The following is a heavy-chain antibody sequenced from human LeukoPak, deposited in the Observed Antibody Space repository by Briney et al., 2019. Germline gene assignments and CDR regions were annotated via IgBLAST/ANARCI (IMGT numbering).Heavy chain of an antibody. J-gene: IGHJ4*02. Sequence: SETLSLTCTVAGCSISSYYWSLIRQPPGKGLEWIGYIYYSGSTNYNPSLKSRVTISVDTSKNQFSLRLTSVTAADTAVYYCARLPSGYYDSSGYFDYWGQGTLVTVSS. V-gene: IGHV4-59*08. CDR3: ARLPSGYYDSSGYFDY. CDR1: GCSISSYY. CDR2: IYYSGST. D-gene: IGHD3-22*01.